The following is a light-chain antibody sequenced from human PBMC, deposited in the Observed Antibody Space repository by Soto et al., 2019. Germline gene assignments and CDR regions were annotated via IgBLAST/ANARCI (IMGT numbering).Light chain of an antibody. V-gene: IGKV3D-20*01. J-gene: IGKJ4*01. CDR3: QQYDNSPLT. CDR1: QSVSSSY. Sequence: DIVLTQSPGTLSLSPGERATLSCRASQSVSSSYLAWYQQKPGLAPRLLIYDASNRATGIPDRFSGSGSGTDFTLTISRLEPEDFAVYYCQQYDNSPLTFGGGTKVDIK. CDR2: DAS.